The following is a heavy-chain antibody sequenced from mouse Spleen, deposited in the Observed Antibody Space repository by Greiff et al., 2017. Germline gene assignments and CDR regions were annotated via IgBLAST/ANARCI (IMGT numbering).Heavy chain of an antibody. CDR1: GFTFSDYG. J-gene: IGHJ4*01. Sequence: VQLKESGGGLVKPGGSLKLSCAASGFTFSDYGMHWVRQAPEKGLEWVAYISSGSSTIYYADTVKGRFTISRDNAKNTLFLQMTSLTSEDTAMYYFERRVHYCGPCAMDYWGQGTSVTVSS. CDR3: ERRVHYCGPCAMDY. CDR2: ISSGSSTI. D-gene: IGHD1-2*01. V-gene: IGHV5-17*01.